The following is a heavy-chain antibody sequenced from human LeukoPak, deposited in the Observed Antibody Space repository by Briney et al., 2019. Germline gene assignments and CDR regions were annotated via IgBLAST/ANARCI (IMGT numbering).Heavy chain of an antibody. CDR2: INHSGST. CDR1: GGSFSGYY. V-gene: IGHV4-34*01. Sequence: SETLSLTCAVYGGSFSGYYWSWIRQPPGKGLEWIGEINHSGSTNYNPSLKSRVTISVDTSKNQFSLKLTSVTAADTAVYYCARRLHTMPRGVIIKPIDYWGQGTLVTVSS. CDR3: ARRLHTMPRGVIIKPIDY. J-gene: IGHJ4*02. D-gene: IGHD3-10*01.